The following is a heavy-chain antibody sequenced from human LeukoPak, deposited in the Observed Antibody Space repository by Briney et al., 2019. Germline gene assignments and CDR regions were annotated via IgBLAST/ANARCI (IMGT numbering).Heavy chain of an antibody. J-gene: IGHJ4*02. V-gene: IGHV4-34*01. CDR2: INHSGSI. Sequence: PSETLSLTCAVYGGSFSGYYWSWIRQPPGKGLEWIGEINHSGSINYNPSLKSRVTISVDTSKNQFSLKLSSVTAADTAVYYCARAAVGSSGWPFDYWGQGTLVTVSS. D-gene: IGHD6-19*01. CDR1: GGSFSGYY. CDR3: ARAAVGSSGWPFDY.